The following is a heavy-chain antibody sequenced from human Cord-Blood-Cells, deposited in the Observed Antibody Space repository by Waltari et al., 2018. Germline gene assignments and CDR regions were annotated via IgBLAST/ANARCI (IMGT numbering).Heavy chain of an antibody. CDR2: INPNSGGT. CDR1: GFTFTGHY. CDR3: SRAIDY. J-gene: IGHJ4*02. Sequence: QVQLVQSGAEVKEPGASVKVYCTASGFTFTGHYMHWVRQAPGQGREWMGGINPNSGGTNYAQKFQGRVTMTRDTSISTAYMELSRLRSDDTAVYYWSRAIDYWGQGTLVTVSS. V-gene: IGHV1-2*02.